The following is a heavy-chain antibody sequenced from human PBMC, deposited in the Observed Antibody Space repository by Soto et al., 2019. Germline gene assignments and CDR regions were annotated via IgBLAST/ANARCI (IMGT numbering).Heavy chain of an antibody. V-gene: IGHV1-18*01. Sequence: ASVKVSCKASGYTFTSYGISWVRQAPGQGLEWMGWISAYNGNTNYAQKLQGRVTMTTDTSTSTAYMELRSLRSDDTAVYYCARDYWSGGSCLNFDYWGQGTLVTVSS. CDR2: ISAYNGNT. CDR3: ARDYWSGGSCLNFDY. CDR1: GYTFTSYG. J-gene: IGHJ4*02. D-gene: IGHD2-15*01.